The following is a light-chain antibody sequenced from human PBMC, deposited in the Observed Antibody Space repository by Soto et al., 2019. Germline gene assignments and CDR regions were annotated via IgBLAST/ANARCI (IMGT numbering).Light chain of an antibody. CDR2: DAS. CDR3: QQYNSDSRT. J-gene: IGKJ1*01. V-gene: IGKV1-5*01. CDR1: QSISTW. Sequence: DLQMTQSPSTLSASVGDRVTITCRASQSISTWLAWYQQKPGNAPKLLIFDASNLESGVPSRFSGSGSGTEFTLTIDSLQPDDLATYYCQQYNSDSRTFGQGTELDIK.